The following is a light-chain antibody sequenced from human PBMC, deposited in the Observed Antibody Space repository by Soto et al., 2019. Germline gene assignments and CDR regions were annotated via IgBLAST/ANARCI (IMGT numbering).Light chain of an antibody. V-gene: IGKV1-39*01. CDR1: QSISSY. J-gene: IGKJ2*01. Sequence: IQMTQSPSSLSASVGDRVTITCRASQSISSYLNWYQQKPGKAPKLLIYAASSLQSGVPSRFSGSGSGTDFTLTISRLQPEDFATYYCQQSYNTPYTFGQGTKLEIK. CDR3: QQSYNTPYT. CDR2: AAS.